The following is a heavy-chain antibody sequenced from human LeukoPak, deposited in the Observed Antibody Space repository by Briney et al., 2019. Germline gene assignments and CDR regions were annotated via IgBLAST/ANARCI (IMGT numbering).Heavy chain of an antibody. CDR3: AREAGSYDFWSGYYKFDY. Sequence: SETLSRTCTVSGGSISSYYWSWIRQPAGKGQEWIGHIYTSGSTNYNPSLKSRVTMSVDTSKSQFSLELSSVTAADTAVYYCAREAGSYDFWSGYYKFDYWGQGTLVTVSS. CDR2: IYTSGST. D-gene: IGHD3-3*01. V-gene: IGHV4-4*07. J-gene: IGHJ4*02. CDR1: GGSISSYY.